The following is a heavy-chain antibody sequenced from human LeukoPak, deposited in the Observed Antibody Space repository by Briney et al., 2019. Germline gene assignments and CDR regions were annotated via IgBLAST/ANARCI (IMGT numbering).Heavy chain of an antibody. CDR2: IKAKAHGGTI. CDR3: TTDGVGVEGATYDN. CDR1: GFTFTNAW. D-gene: IGHD1-26*01. V-gene: IGHV3-15*01. J-gene: IGHJ4*02. Sequence: GGSLRLSCVASGFTFTNAWMAWVRQAPGKGLEWVGRIKAKAHGGTIEYAAPVKGRFTISRDDSKNTLYLQMNSLKTEDTAVYYCTTDGVGVEGATYDNWGQGTLVTVSS.